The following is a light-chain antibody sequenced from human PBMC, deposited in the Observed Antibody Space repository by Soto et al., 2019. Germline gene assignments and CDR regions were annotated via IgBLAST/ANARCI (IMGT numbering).Light chain of an antibody. V-gene: IGKV4-1*01. CDR1: QSVLSSSNSKNC. Sequence: DIMMTQSPDSLAVSLGERATINCRSSQSVLSSSNSKNCLAWYQQKSGQPPKLLIYWASTRQSGVPDRFSASGSGTDFTLTVSSLQAEDVAAYYCQHYYSIPWTFGQGTKVDIK. J-gene: IGKJ1*01. CDR2: WAS. CDR3: QHYYSIPWT.